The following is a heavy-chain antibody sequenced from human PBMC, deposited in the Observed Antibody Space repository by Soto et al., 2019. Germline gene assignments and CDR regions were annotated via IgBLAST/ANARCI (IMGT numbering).Heavy chain of an antibody. V-gene: IGHV3-74*01. CDR2: LDNDGTNT. J-gene: IGHJ4*02. CDR3: ARDGGTYFDY. CDR1: GFTFSTYW. D-gene: IGHD3-16*01. Sequence: PGGSLRLSCAASGFTFSTYWMHWVRQAPGKGLVWVSRLDNDGTNTGYADSVKGRFTVSRDNGKNTVYLQMDSLRAEDTAVYYCARDGGTYFDYWGQGTLVTVSS.